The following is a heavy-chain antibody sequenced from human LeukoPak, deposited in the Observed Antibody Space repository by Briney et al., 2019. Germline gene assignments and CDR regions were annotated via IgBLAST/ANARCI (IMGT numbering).Heavy chain of an antibody. CDR3: ATYRRDYYDSSGYYLAWFDP. Sequence: ASVKVSCKVSGYTLTELSMHWVRQAPGKGLEWMGGFDPEDGETIYAQKLQGRVTMTEDTSTDTAYMELSSLRSEDTAVYYCATYRRDYYDSSGYYLAWFDPWGQGTLVTVSS. CDR2: FDPEDGET. CDR1: GYTLTELS. J-gene: IGHJ5*02. V-gene: IGHV1-24*01. D-gene: IGHD3-22*01.